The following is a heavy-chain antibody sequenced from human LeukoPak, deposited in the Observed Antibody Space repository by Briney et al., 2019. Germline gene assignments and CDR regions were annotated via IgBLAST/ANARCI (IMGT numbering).Heavy chain of an antibody. CDR3: ARDYFGSPSALDY. V-gene: IGHV3-20*04. CDR1: GFTFDDYG. Sequence: PGGSLRLSCAASGFTFDDYGMSLVRQAPGKGLGWVSGINWNGGSTGYADSVKGRVTISRDNAKNSLYLQMNSLRAEDTALYYCARDYFGSPSALDYWGQGTLVTVSS. D-gene: IGHD1-26*01. J-gene: IGHJ4*02. CDR2: INWNGGST.